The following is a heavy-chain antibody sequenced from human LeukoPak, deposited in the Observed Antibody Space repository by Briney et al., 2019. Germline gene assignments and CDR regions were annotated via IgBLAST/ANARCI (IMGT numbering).Heavy chain of an antibody. CDR2: MNPNSGNT. CDR1: GYTFTSYD. CDR3: ARDRAYGDFYYYYGMDV. V-gene: IGHV1-8*01. Sequence: ASVKVSCKASGYTFTSYDINWVRQATGQGLAWMGWMNPNSGNTGYAQKFQGRVTMTRDTSTSTVYMELSSLRSEDTAVYYCARDRAYGDFYYYYGMDVWGQGTTVTVSS. J-gene: IGHJ6*02. D-gene: IGHD4-17*01.